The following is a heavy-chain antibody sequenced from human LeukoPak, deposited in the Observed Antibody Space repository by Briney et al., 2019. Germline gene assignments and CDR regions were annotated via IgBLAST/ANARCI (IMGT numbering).Heavy chain of an antibody. CDR3: ARAGITIFGVVTPYYFDY. CDR2: ISYDGSNK. V-gene: IGHV3-30*03. D-gene: IGHD3-3*01. Sequence: PGRSLRLSCAASGFTFSSYGMHWVRQAPGKGLEWVAVISYDGSNKYYADSVKGRFTISRDNSKNTLYLQMNSLGAEDTAVYYCARAGITIFGVVTPYYFDYWGQGTLVTVSS. CDR1: GFTFSSYG. J-gene: IGHJ4*02.